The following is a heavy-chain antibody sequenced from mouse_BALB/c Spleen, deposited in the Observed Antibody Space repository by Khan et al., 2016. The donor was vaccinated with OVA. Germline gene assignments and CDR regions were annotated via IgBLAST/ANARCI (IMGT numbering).Heavy chain of an antibody. CDR2: ISSGSSTI. J-gene: IGHJ1*01. CDR1: GFTFSSFG. CDR3: ARSGGNFHWYFDV. D-gene: IGHD2-1*01. V-gene: IGHV5-17*02. Sequence: EVQLVESGGGLVQPGGSRKLSCAASGFTFSSFGMHWVRQAPKKGLEWVAYISSGSSTIYYVDTVTGRFTISRDNPKNTLFLKMTSLRSEDTAMYYGARSGGNFHWYFDVWGAGTSVTVSS.